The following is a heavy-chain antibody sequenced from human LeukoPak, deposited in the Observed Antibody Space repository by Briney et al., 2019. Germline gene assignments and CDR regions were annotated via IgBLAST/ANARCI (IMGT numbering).Heavy chain of an antibody. D-gene: IGHD1-26*01. CDR2: IKQDGSEK. CDR3: ARDSGATIDY. J-gene: IGHJ4*02. Sequence: GGPLRLSCAASGFTFSTYWMTWGRQAPGKGLGWVANIKQDGSEKYYVDSVKGRFTISRDNAKNSRYLQMTSLRAEDTAVYYCARDSGATIDYWGPGTLVTVSS. V-gene: IGHV3-7*01. CDR1: GFTFSTYW.